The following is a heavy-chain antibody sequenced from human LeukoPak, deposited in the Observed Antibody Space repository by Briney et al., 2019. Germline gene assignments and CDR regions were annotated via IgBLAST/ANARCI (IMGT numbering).Heavy chain of an antibody. Sequence: SETLSLTCTVSGGHIDSFFWNWIRQPPGKGLEWIGYIDNSGSTKYSPSLKSRFTMSRDTSKKQFSLKLTSVTAADTAMYYCASGAGWLIDYWGQGTLVSVSS. CDR3: ASGAGWLIDY. CDR1: GGHIDSFF. D-gene: IGHD6-19*01. CDR2: IDNSGST. V-gene: IGHV4-4*08. J-gene: IGHJ4*02.